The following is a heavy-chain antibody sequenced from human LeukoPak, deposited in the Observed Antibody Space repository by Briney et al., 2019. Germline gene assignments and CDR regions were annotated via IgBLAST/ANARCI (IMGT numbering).Heavy chain of an antibody. CDR3: AKGGRGVVRSDAFDI. CDR2: IVGGGGST. D-gene: IGHD3-10*01. J-gene: IGHJ3*02. Sequence: GGSLRLSCAASGFTFSSYVMSWVRQAPGKGLEWVSTIVGGGGSTFYADSVKGRFTISRDNSKNTLYLQMNSLRAEDTAVYYCAKGGRGVVRSDAFDIWGQGTMVTVSS. V-gene: IGHV3-23*01. CDR1: GFTFSSYV.